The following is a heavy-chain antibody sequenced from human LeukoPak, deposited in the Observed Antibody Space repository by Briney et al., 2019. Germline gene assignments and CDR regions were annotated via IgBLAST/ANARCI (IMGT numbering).Heavy chain of an antibody. CDR2: INHSGST. Sequence: PSETLSLTCAVYGGSFSGYYWSWIRQPPGKGLEWIGEINHSGSTNYNPSLKSRVTISVDTSKNQFSLKLSSVTAADTAMYYCARALSGAYYYYMDVWGKGTTVTVSS. D-gene: IGHD3-10*01. J-gene: IGHJ6*03. CDR3: ARALSGAYYYYMDV. CDR1: GGSFSGYY. V-gene: IGHV4-34*01.